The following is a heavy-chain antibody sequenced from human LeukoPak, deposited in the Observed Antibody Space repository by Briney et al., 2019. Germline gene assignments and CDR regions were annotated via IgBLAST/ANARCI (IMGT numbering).Heavy chain of an antibody. CDR1: GYTFTVYY. CDR2: INPNSGGT. J-gene: IGHJ4*02. CDR3: ARDLPTTVTTWDY. D-gene: IGHD4-17*01. V-gene: IGHV1-2*02. Sequence: ASVKVSCKASGYTFTVYYMHWVRQAPGQGLEWMGWINPNSGGTNYAQKFQGRVTMTRDTSISTAYMELSRLRSDDTAVYYCARDLPTTVTTWDYWGQGTLVTVSS.